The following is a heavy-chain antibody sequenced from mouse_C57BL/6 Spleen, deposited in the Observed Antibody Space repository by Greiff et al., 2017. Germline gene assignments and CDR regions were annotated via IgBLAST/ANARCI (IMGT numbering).Heavy chain of an antibody. V-gene: IGHV1-37*01. CDR3: ARDGDSSGYVRYFDY. D-gene: IGHD3-2*02. CDR2: INPYNGDT. Sequence: EVKLMESGPELVKPGASVQISCKASGYSFTGYFMNWVKQSHGKSLEWIGRINPYNGDTFYNQKFKGKATLTVDKSSSTAHMELLSLTSEDFAVYYCARDGDSSGYVRYFDYWGQGTTLTVSS. J-gene: IGHJ2*01. CDR1: GYSFTGYF.